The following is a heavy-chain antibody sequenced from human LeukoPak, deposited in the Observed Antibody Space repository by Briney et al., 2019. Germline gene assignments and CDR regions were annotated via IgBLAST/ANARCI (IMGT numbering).Heavy chain of an antibody. V-gene: IGHV3-23*01. CDR2: ISESGGST. J-gene: IGHJ4*02. D-gene: IGHD3-10*01. CDR3: AKRGIVIRGVLIIGFHKQAYYFDY. CDR1: GITLSNYA. Sequence: GGSLRLSCVVSGITLSNYAMSWVRQAPGKGLEWVSGISESGGSTKYADSVKGRFTISRDNSLNTVYLQMNSLRAEDTAVYFCAKRGIVIRGVLIIGFHKQAYYFDYWGQGILVTVSS.